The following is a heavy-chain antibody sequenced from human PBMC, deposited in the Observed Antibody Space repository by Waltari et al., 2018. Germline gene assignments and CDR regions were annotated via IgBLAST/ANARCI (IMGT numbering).Heavy chain of an antibody. CDR2: IYHSGST. Sequence: QVQLQESGPGLVKPSETLSLTCAVSGYSISSGYYWGWIRQPPGKGLEWIGSIYHSGSTYYNPSLKSRVTISVDTSKNQFSLKLSSVTAADTAVYYCARAPLGGSYGDYWGQGTLVTVSS. CDR1: GYSISSGYY. D-gene: IGHD1-26*01. J-gene: IGHJ4*02. V-gene: IGHV4-38-2*01. CDR3: ARAPLGGSYGDY.